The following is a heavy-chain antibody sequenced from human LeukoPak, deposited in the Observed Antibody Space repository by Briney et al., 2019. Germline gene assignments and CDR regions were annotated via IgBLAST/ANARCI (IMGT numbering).Heavy chain of an antibody. CDR1: GYTFTSYG. CDR2: ISAYNGNT. J-gene: IGHJ4*02. D-gene: IGHD3-3*01. V-gene: IGHV1-18*01. Sequence: ASVKVSCKASGYTFTSYGISWVRQAPGQGLEWMGWISAYNGNTNYAQKLQGRVTMTTDTSTSTAYMELRSLRSDDTAVYYCARDPRTITIFGVVSFDYWGQGTLVTVSS. CDR3: ARDPRTITIFGVVSFDY.